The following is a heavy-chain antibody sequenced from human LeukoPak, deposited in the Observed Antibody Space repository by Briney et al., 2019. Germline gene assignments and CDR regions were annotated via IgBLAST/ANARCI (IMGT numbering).Heavy chain of an antibody. CDR1: GGTFSSYA. V-gene: IGHV1-69*13. Sequence: SVKVSCKASGGTFSSYAISWVRQAPGQGLELMGGIIPIFGTSNYAQKFQGRVTITADESTSTAYMELSSLRSEDTAVYYCASRNAEPLEPPFDYWGQGTLVTVSS. J-gene: IGHJ4*02. CDR2: IIPIFGTS. D-gene: IGHD1-1*01. CDR3: ASRNAEPLEPPFDY.